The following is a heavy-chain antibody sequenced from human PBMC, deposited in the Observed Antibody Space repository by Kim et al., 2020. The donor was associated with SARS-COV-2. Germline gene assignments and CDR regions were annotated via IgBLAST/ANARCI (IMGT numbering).Heavy chain of an antibody. J-gene: IGHJ5*02. V-gene: IGHV4-31*03. CDR2: IYYSGST. D-gene: IGHD6-13*01. Sequence: SETLSLTCTVSGDSISSGGYYWTWIRQHPGKGLEWIGYIYYSGSTYYNPSLKSRVTISIDTSKNQFSLKLSSVTAADTAVYYCARAPECKAAASTGWFDPWGQGTLVTVSS. CDR1: GDSISSGGYY. CDR3: ARAPECKAAASTGWFDP.